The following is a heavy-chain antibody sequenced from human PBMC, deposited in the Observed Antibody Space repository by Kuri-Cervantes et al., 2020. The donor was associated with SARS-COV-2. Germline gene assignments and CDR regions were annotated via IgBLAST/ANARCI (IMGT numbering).Heavy chain of an antibody. CDR2: IWYDGSKR. J-gene: IGHJ4*02. CDR3: VRDSCGGDCYSGGDY. V-gene: IGHV3-33*01. CDR1: GFTFSNYG. Sequence: GESLKISCAASGFTFSNYGMHWVRQAPGKGLEWVALIWYDGSKRHYANSVRGRFTISRDQSKNTLFLQMNSLRAEDTAVYYCVRDSCGGDCYSGGDYWGQGTLVTVSS. D-gene: IGHD2-21*02.